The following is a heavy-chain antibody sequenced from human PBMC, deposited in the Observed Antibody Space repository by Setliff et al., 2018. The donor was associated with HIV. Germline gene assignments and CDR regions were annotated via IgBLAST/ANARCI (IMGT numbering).Heavy chain of an antibody. D-gene: IGHD6-19*01. CDR2: MIYGGDT. Sequence: KTSETLSLTCRVYGGSITSGNYYWGWIRQAPGKGLEWIASMIYGGDTWYNPSLKSRVPIYVDTANNEISLRLSSVTAEDTAVYRCARPHSGRGGGAWFDPWGQGIQVTVSS. V-gene: IGHV4-39*01. CDR1: GGSITSGNYY. CDR3: ARPHSGRGGGAWFDP. J-gene: IGHJ5*02.